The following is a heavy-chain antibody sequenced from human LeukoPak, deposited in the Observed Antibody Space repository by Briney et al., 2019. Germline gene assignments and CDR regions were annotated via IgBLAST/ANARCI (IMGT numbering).Heavy chain of an antibody. Sequence: PGGSLRLSCAASGFTFSSYGMHWVRQAPGKGLEWVAVIWYDGSNKYYADSVKGRFTISRDNSKNTLYLQMNSLRAEDTAVYYCARARWYCSSTSCLYDYWGQGTLVTVSS. J-gene: IGHJ4*02. CDR3: ARARWYCSSTSCLYDY. CDR2: IWYDGSNK. D-gene: IGHD2-2*01. CDR1: GFTFSSYG. V-gene: IGHV3-33*01.